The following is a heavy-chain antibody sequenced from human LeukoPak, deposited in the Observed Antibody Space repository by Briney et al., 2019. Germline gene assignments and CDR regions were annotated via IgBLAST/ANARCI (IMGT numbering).Heavy chain of an antibody. CDR2: ISWNSGSI. CDR1: GFTFDDYA. D-gene: IGHD2-2*02. CDR3: AKGSSTSCYRPVDY. J-gene: IGHJ4*02. V-gene: IGHV3-9*03. Sequence: HPGGSLRLSCAASGFTFDDYAMHWVRQAPGKGLEWVSGISWNSGSIGYADSVEGRFTISRDNAKNSLYLQMSSLRAEDMALYYCAKGSSTSCYRPVDYWGQGTLVTVSS.